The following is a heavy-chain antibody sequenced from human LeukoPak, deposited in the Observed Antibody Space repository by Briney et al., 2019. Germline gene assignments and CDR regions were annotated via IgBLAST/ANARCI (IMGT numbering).Heavy chain of an antibody. CDR2: INHSGST. V-gene: IGHV4-34*01. CDR3: ARSPISQGSSSSHYYFGY. CDR1: GGSFSGYY. J-gene: IGHJ4*02. Sequence: SETLSLTCAVYGGSFSGYYWSWIRQPPGKGLEWIGEINHSGSTNYNPSLKSRVTISVDTSKNQFSLKLSSVTAADTAVYYCARSPISQGSSSSHYYFGYWGQGTLVTVSS. D-gene: IGHD6-6*01.